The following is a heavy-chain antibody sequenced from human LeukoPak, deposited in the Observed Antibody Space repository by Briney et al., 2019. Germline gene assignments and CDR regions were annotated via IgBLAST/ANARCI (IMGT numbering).Heavy chain of an antibody. V-gene: IGHV3-33*01. CDR1: GFTFSIHG. CDR3: ARGRGSGSYYPFDY. J-gene: IGHJ4*02. CDR2: IWYDGSNK. D-gene: IGHD3-10*01. Sequence: GRSLRLSCAASGFTFSIHGIHWVRQAPGKGLEWVAVIWYDGSNKYYADSVKGRFTISRDNSKNTLYLQMNSLRAEDTAVYYCARGRGSGSYYPFDYWGQGTLVTVSS.